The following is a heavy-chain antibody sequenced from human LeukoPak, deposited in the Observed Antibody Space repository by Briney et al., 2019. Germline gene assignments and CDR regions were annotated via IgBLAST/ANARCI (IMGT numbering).Heavy chain of an antibody. CDR2: IYYSGST. V-gene: IGHV4-30-4*01. J-gene: IGHJ6*02. CDR1: GGSISSGDSY. Sequence: SETLSLTCTVSGGSISSGDSYWSWIRQPPGKGLEWIGYIYYSGSTYYNPSLKSRVTISVDTSKNQFSLKLSSVTAADTAVYYCAREALIVVVPYYYYYGMDVWGQGTTVTVSS. CDR3: AREALIVVVPYYYYYGMDV. D-gene: IGHD3-22*01.